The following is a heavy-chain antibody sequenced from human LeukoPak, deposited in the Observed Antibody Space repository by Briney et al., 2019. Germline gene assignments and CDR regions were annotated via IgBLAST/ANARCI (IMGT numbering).Heavy chain of an antibody. CDR2: ISSSSSYI. D-gene: IGHD3-16*01. CDR3: ASSGGLGQGFAFDI. Sequence: GRSLRLSCAASGFTFSNFAMSWVRQAPGKGLEWVSSISSSSSYIYYADSVKGRFTISRDKAKNSLYLQMNSLRAEDTAVYYSASSGGLGQGFAFDIWGQGTMVTVSS. J-gene: IGHJ3*02. CDR1: GFTFSNFA. V-gene: IGHV3-21*01.